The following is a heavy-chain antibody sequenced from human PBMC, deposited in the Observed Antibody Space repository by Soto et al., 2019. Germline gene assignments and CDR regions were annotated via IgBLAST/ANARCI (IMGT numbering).Heavy chain of an antibody. CDR2: IIPIFGTA. V-gene: IGHV1-69*06. Sequence: QVQLVQSGAEVKKPWSSVKVSCKASGGTFSSYAISWVRQAPGQGLEWMGGIIPIFGTANYAQKFQGRVTITADKSTSTAYMELSSLRSEDTAVYYCASRTREWLPPARDYYYGMDVWGQGTTVTVSS. CDR1: GGTFSSYA. D-gene: IGHD3-3*01. CDR3: ASRTREWLPPARDYYYGMDV. J-gene: IGHJ6*02.